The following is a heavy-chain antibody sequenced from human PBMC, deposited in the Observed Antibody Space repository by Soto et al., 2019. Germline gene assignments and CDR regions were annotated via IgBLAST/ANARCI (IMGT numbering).Heavy chain of an antibody. J-gene: IGHJ6*03. Sequence: GGSLRLSCAASGFTFSGSAMHWVRQASGKGLEWVGRIRSKANSYATAYAASVKGRFTISRDDSKNTAYLQMNSLKTEDTAVYYCTSSPLCGSGGSCHEDYYYYYMDVWGKGTTVTVSS. CDR3: TSSPLCGSGGSCHEDYYYYYMDV. CDR1: GFTFSGSA. CDR2: IRSKANSYAT. V-gene: IGHV3-73*01. D-gene: IGHD2-15*01.